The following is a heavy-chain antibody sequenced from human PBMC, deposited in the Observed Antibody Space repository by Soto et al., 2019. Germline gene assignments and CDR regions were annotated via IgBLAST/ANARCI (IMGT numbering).Heavy chain of an antibody. V-gene: IGHV6-1*01. CDR3: VREDYDFWSGSYYFDY. Sequence: SQTLSLTCAISGDSVSSNSAAWNWIRQSPSRGLEWLGRTYYRSKWYNDYAVSVKSRITINPDTSKNQFSLQLNSVTPEDTAVYYCVREDYDFWSGSYYFDYWGQGTLVTVSS. D-gene: IGHD3-3*01. J-gene: IGHJ4*02. CDR2: TYYRSKWYN. CDR1: GDSVSSNSAA.